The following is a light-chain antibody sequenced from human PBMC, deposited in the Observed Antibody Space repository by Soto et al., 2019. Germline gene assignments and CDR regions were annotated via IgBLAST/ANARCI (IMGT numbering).Light chain of an antibody. V-gene: IGLV2-14*01. J-gene: IGLJ2*01. CDR1: SSDVGGHDS. CDR2: DVS. CDR3: SSYTTNITPVV. Sequence: QSALTQPASVSGSPGQSITISCTGTSSDVGGHDSVSWYQQHPGKAPKLIIYDVSNRPSGVSNRFSGSKSGDTASLTISGLHTEDEADYYCSSYTTNITPVVFGGGTKLTVL.